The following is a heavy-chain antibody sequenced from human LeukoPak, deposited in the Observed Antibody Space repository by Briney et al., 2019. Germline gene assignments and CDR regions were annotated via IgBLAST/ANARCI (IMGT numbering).Heavy chain of an antibody. J-gene: IGHJ4*02. CDR2: ISGDSRYI. Sequence: PGGSLRLSCAASGFTFSSYSMNWVRQAPGKGLEWVSAISGDSRYIYYADSVRGRFTISRDNAENSLYLQMNSLRVEDTAVYYCARAPTVLVGYCSSSSCQADYWGQGTPVTVSS. CDR3: ARAPTVLVGYCSSSSCQADY. CDR1: GFTFSSYS. D-gene: IGHD2-2*01. V-gene: IGHV3-21*01.